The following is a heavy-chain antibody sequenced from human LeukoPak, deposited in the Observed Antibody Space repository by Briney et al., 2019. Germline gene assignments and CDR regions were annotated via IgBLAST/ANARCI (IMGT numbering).Heavy chain of an antibody. CDR2: INPSGGST. CDR1: GYTFTSYY. D-gene: IGHD3-10*01. V-gene: IGHV1-46*01. CDR3: VRSRGGGYYFDY. Sequence: ASVKVSCKASGYTFTSYYMHWVRQAPGQGLEWVGIINPSGGSTSYAQKFQGRVTMTRDMSTRTVYMALSSLRSEGTPVYYCVRSRGGGYYFDYWGQGTLVTVSS. J-gene: IGHJ4*02.